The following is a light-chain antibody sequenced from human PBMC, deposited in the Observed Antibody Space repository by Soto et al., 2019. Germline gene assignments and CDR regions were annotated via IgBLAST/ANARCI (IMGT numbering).Light chain of an antibody. J-gene: IGKJ1*01. Sequence: EIVLKLSPATLSLSPGERATLSCRASQSGSSSYLAWYQQKPGQAPRLLIYGASSRATGIPDRFSGSGSGTDFTLTISSLEPEDFAVYYCQQYGNSPWTFGQGTKVDIK. CDR2: GAS. CDR1: QSGSSSY. CDR3: QQYGNSPWT. V-gene: IGKV3-20*01.